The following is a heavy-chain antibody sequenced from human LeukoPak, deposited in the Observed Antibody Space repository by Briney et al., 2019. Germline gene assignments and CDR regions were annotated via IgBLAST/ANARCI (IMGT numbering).Heavy chain of an antibody. J-gene: IGHJ4*02. CDR2: ISAFTGNT. D-gene: IGHD1-26*01. Sequence: GASVKVSCKTSDYSFSSYGFTWVRQAPGQGLEWMGWISAFTGNTTYAQKFQGRVTITRDTSASTAYMELSSLRPEDTAVYYCARDMGSGSLHYWGQGTLVTVSS. V-gene: IGHV1-18*01. CDR3: ARDMGSGSLHY. CDR1: DYSFSSYG.